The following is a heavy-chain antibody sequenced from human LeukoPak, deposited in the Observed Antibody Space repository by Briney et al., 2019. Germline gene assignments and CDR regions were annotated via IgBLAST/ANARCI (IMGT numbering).Heavy chain of an antibody. CDR2: IYHSGST. Sequence: SQTLSLTCTVSGGSISSGDYYWSWIRQPPGKGLEWIGYIYHSGSTHFNPSLKSRVTISVDTSKNQFSLKLSSVTAADTAVYFCARGPDSSGYYYFDHWGQGTLVTVSS. V-gene: IGHV4-30-4*01. D-gene: IGHD3-22*01. CDR3: ARGPDSSGYYYFDH. J-gene: IGHJ4*02. CDR1: GGSISSGDYY.